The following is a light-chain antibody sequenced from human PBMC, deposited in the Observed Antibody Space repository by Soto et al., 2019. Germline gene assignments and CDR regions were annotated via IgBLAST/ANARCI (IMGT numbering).Light chain of an antibody. V-gene: IGKV3-20*01. Sequence: EIVLTQSPGTLSLSPGATATLSCRASQSVSRNYLAWFQQKPGQAPRLLIHGASSRAAGTPDRFSGSGSGTDFTLNISRLEPEDFAVYYCHHYGDSPIYTFGPGTKVDFK. CDR1: QSVSRNY. J-gene: IGKJ3*01. CDR3: HHYGDSPIYT. CDR2: GAS.